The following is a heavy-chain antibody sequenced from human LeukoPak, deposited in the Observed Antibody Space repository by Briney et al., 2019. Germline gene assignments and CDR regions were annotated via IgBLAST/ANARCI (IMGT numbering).Heavy chain of an antibody. CDR1: GFTFSSYA. J-gene: IGHJ6*02. Sequence: GGSLRLSCAASGFTFSSYAMSWVRQAPGKGLEWVSSSSGDSTYYADFVKGRFTISRDNSKNTLYLQMNSLRAEDTAVYYWAKDLGEGDSSGYHYYGMDVWGHGTTVTVSS. D-gene: IGHD3-22*01. CDR2: SSGDST. V-gene: IGHV3-23*01. CDR3: AKDLGEGDSSGYHYYGMDV.